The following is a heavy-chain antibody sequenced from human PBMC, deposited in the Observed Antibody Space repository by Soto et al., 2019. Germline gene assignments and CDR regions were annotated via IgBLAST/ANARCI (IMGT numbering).Heavy chain of an antibody. CDR1: GYTFTSYD. V-gene: IGHV1-8*01. CDR3: ARGLDNWNPFFDY. Sequence: QVQLVQSGAEVKKPGASVKVSWKACGYTFTSYDSNWVRQATGQGLEWMGWMNPNSGNTGYAQKFQGRVTMTRNTSISTAYMELSSLRSEDTAVYYCARGLDNWNPFFDYWGQGTLVTVSS. CDR2: MNPNSGNT. D-gene: IGHD1-20*01. J-gene: IGHJ4*02.